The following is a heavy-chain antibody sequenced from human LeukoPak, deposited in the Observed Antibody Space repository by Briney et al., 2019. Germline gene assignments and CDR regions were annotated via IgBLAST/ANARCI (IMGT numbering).Heavy chain of an antibody. CDR3: ANPPRYCSGTSCYAPFDY. D-gene: IGHD2-2*01. CDR2: ISGSGGTT. V-gene: IGHV3-23*01. J-gene: IGHJ4*02. CDR1: GFTFSSYA. Sequence: PGGSLRLSCAASGFTFSSYAVSWVRQAPGKGLEWVSAISGSGGTTYYADSVKGRFTISRDNSKNTLYLQMNSLRVEDTAVYYCANPPRYCSGTSCYAPFDYWGQGTLVTVSS.